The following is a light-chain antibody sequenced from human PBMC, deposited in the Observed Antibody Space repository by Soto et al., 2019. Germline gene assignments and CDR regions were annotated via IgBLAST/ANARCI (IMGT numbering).Light chain of an antibody. J-gene: IGKJ2*01. V-gene: IGKV3-20*01. Sequence: ELVLTQSPDTLSLSPGERATLSCRASQRVSSTYLAWYQQKPGQAPRLLIYGTSVRATGIPDRFRGSGAGTDFTLTISRLEPEDFAVYYCQQYGSSPYTFGQGTKVEIK. CDR1: QRVSSTY. CDR2: GTS. CDR3: QQYGSSPYT.